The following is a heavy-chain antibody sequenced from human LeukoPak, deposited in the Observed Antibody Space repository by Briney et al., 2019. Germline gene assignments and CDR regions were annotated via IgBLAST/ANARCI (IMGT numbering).Heavy chain of an antibody. CDR3: ARYYYGSGSFHFFDY. Sequence: SETLSLTCAVSGGSISSSNWWSWVRQPPGKGLEWIGEIYHSGSTNYNPSLKSRVTISVDKSKNQFSLKLSSVTAADTAVYYCARYYYGSGSFHFFDYWGQGTLVTVSS. CDR2: IYHSGST. D-gene: IGHD3-10*01. V-gene: IGHV4-4*02. J-gene: IGHJ4*02. CDR1: GGSISSSNW.